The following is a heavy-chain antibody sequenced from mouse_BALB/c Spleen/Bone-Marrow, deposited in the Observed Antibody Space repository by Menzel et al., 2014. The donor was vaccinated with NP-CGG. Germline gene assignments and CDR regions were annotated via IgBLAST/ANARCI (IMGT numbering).Heavy chain of an antibody. CDR3: ARDFGYGNYFVY. CDR1: GFTFSDFY. D-gene: IGHD2-10*02. V-gene: IGHV7-1*02. CDR2: SRNKAKHYTT. Sequence: EVHLVESGGGLVQPGDSLRLSCATSGFTFSDFYMEWVRQPPGKRLEWIAASRNKAKHYTTEYSASVKGRFIVSRDTSQSILFRQKNALRAEDTAIYYCARDFGYGNYFVYWGQRTLVTVSA. J-gene: IGHJ3*01.